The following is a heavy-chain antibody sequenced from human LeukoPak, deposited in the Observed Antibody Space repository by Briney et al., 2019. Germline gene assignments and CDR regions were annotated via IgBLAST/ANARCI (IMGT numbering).Heavy chain of an antibody. V-gene: IGHV3-7*03. D-gene: IGHD1-26*01. CDR1: GGSISGYY. Sequence: ETLSLTCTVSGGSISGYYWSWIRQPPGKGLEWVANIKQEGSEKYYVNSVKGRFTISRDDAKSSLYLQMNSLRAEDTAVYYCTRSRSWDFFDFWGQGTLVTVSS. CDR2: IKQEGSEK. J-gene: IGHJ4*02. CDR3: TRSRSWDFFDF.